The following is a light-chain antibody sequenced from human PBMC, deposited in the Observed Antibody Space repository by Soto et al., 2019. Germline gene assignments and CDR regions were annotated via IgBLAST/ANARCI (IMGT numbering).Light chain of an antibody. CDR2: GAS. CDR3: QQYNKWPLT. CDR1: QSVSSN. Sequence: EIVLTQSPATLSVSPGERATFSCRASQSVSSNLGWYQQKPGQAPRLLIYGASTRATGIPARFSGSGSGTEFTLTISTLQSEDVAVYYCQQYNKWPLTFGPGTKVDIK. J-gene: IGKJ3*01. V-gene: IGKV3-15*01.